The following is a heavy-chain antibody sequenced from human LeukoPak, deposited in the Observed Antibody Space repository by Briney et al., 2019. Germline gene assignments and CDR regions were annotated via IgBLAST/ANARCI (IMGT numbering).Heavy chain of an antibody. CDR2: IYYSGST. CDR1: GDSISPYY. CDR3: ARDMVRGVFDP. D-gene: IGHD3-10*01. Sequence: SETLSLTCTVSGDSISPYYWGWIRQPPGKGLEWIGYIYYSGSTYYNPSLKSRVTISVDTSKNQFSLKLSSVTAADTAVYYCARDMVRGVFDPWGQGTLVTVSS. J-gene: IGHJ5*02. V-gene: IGHV4-59*12.